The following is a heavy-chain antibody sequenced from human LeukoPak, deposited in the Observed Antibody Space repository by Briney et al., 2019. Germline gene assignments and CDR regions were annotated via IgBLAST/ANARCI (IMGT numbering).Heavy chain of an antibody. CDR1: GFTFSSYE. Sequence: PGGSLRLSCAASGFTFSSYEMNWVRQAPGKGLEWVSYISSSGSTIYYADSVKGRFPISRDNAKNSLYLQMNSLRAEDTAVYYCARVDYVGAFDIWGQGTMVTVSS. CDR2: ISSSGSTI. CDR3: ARVDYVGAFDI. J-gene: IGHJ3*02. D-gene: IGHD4-17*01. V-gene: IGHV3-48*03.